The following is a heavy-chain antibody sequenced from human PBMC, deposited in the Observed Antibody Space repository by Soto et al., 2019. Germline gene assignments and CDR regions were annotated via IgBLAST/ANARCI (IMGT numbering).Heavy chain of an antibody. V-gene: IGHV3-21*01. CDR2: ISSSSSYI. CDR3: ARGRGAAGTDSVQYYGMDV. D-gene: IGHD6-13*01. CDR1: GFTFSSYS. Sequence: EVQLVESGGGLVKPGRSLRLSCAASGFTFSSYSMNWVRQAPGKGLEWVSSISSSSSYIYYADSVKGRFTISRDNAKNSLYLLMNSLRAEDTAVYYCARGRGAAGTDSVQYYGMDVWGQGTTVTVSS. J-gene: IGHJ6*02.